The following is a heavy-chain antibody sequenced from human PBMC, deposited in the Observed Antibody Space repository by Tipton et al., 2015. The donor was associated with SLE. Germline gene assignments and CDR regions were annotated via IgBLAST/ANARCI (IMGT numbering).Heavy chain of an antibody. Sequence: LRLSCTVSGGSISSYYWSWIRQPPGKGLEWIGYIHYSGSTNYNPSLKSRVTISVDTSKNQFSLKLSSVTAADTAVYYCARVAVTTGYFDYWGQGTLVTVSS. V-gene: IGHV4-59*01. CDR1: GGSISSYY. CDR2: IHYSGST. J-gene: IGHJ4*02. CDR3: ARVAVTTGYFDY. D-gene: IGHD4-17*01.